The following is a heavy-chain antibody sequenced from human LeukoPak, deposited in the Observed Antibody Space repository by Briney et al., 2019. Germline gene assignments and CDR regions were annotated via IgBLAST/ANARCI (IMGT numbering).Heavy chain of an antibody. CDR2: ISYDGSSK. J-gene: IGHJ3*02. CDR1: GFTFNIYG. D-gene: IGHD5-18*01. V-gene: IGHV3-30*18. CDR3: AKEQYSYGAIGHDGFDM. Sequence: SGGSLRLSCAASGFTFNIYGMHWVRQAPGKGLEWVAVISYDGSSKYYADSVKGRFTISRDNSKNTLYLQMNSLRAEDTTVYYCAKEQYSYGAIGHDGFDMWGQGTRVTVSS.